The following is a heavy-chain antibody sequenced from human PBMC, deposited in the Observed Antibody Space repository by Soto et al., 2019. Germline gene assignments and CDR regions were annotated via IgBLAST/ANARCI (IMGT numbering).Heavy chain of an antibody. CDR3: AVYSGYDRNFDY. Sequence: SETLSLTCAVCGGSFSGYYWSWIRQPPGKGLEWIGEINHSGSTNYNPSLKSRVTISVDTSKNQFSLKLSSVTAADTAVYYSAVYSGYDRNFDYWGQGTLVTVSS. V-gene: IGHV4-34*01. J-gene: IGHJ4*02. CDR1: GGSFSGYY. D-gene: IGHD5-12*01. CDR2: INHSGST.